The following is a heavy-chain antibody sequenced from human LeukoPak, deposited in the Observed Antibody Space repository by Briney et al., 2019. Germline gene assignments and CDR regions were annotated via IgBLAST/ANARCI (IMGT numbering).Heavy chain of an antibody. D-gene: IGHD1-26*01. V-gene: IGHV4-39*01. CDR2: IYYSGST. CDR1: GGSISSSSYY. Sequence: KPSETLSLTCTVSGGSISSSSYYWGWVRQPPGKGLEWIGSIYYSGSTYYNPSLKSRVTISVDTSKNQFSLKLSSVTAADTAVYYCARPRSGSYFDWFDPWGQGTLVTVSS. CDR3: ARPRSGSYFDWFDP. J-gene: IGHJ5*02.